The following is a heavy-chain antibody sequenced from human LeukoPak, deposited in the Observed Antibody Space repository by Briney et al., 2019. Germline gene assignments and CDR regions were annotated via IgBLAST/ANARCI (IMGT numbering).Heavy chain of an antibody. V-gene: IGHV3-13*01. J-gene: IGHJ4*02. D-gene: IGHD4-17*01. CDR1: GFTFSNYD. CDR2: VGTAGDT. Sequence: GGSLRLSCAASGFTFSNYDMHWVRQATGKGLEWVSGVGTAGDTYYPDSVKGRFTISRENAKNSLYLQMNSLRAEDTAVYYCARDRPDYGAERFAYWGQGTLVTVSS. CDR3: ARDRPDYGAERFAY.